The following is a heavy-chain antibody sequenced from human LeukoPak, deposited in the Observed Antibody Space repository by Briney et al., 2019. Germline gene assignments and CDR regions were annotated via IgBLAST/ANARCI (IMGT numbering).Heavy chain of an antibody. CDR3: ARWRSGYGMDV. J-gene: IGHJ6*02. CDR2: IGTPGDT. D-gene: IGHD3-3*01. Sequence: GGSLRLSCAASGFTISNYDMHWVRHATGKGLEWVSAIGTPGDTYYPGSVKGRFTISREKAKNSLYLQMNSLRAGDTAVYYCARWRSGYGMDVWGQGTTVTVSS. CDR1: GFTISNYD. V-gene: IGHV3-13*01.